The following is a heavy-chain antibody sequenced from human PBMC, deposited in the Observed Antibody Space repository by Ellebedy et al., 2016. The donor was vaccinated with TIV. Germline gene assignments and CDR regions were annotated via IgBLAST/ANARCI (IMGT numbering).Heavy chain of an antibody. V-gene: IGHV1-69*13. J-gene: IGHJ4*02. Sequence: AASVKVSCKASGGTFNNYAISWVRRAPGQGLEWMGGIIPIFGTANYAQKFRGRVTITADESTSAAYMDLSSLRYEDTAVYYCARAESGGYAWDYWGQGTVVTVSS. CDR1: GGTFNNYA. CDR2: IIPIFGTA. D-gene: IGHD5-12*01. CDR3: ARAESGGYAWDY.